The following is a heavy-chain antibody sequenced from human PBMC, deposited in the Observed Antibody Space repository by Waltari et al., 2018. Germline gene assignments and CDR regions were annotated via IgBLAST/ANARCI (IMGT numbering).Heavy chain of an antibody. CDR2: ISGSGGST. D-gene: IGHD3-3*01. CDR3: AKDPRAREWLLYPSPYNWFDP. CDR1: GFTFSSYA. Sequence: EVQLLESGGGLVQPGGSLRLSCAASGFTFSSYAMSWVRQAPGKGLEWVSAISGSGGSTDYADSVKGRFTIARENSKNTLYLQMNSLRAEDTAVYYCAKDPRAREWLLYPSPYNWFDPWGQGTLVTVSS. J-gene: IGHJ5*02. V-gene: IGHV3-23*01.